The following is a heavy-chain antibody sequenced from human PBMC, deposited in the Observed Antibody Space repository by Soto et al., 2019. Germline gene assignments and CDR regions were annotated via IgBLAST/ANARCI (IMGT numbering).Heavy chain of an antibody. V-gene: IGHV1-69*13. CDR2: IIPIFGTA. CDR1: GGTFSSYA. D-gene: IGHD6-19*01. CDR3: ARESVAVAGSIDY. J-gene: IGHJ4*02. Sequence: SVKVSCKASGGTFSSYAIRWVRQAPGQGLEWMGGIIPIFGTANYAQKFQGRVTITADESTSTAYVELSSLRSEDTAVYYCARESVAVAGSIDYWGQGTLVTVYS.